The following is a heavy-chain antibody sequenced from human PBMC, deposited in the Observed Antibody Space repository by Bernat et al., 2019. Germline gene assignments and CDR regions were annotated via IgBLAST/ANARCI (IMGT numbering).Heavy chain of an antibody. V-gene: IGHV3-33*01. CDR1: GFTFSSFG. D-gene: IGHD3-22*01. CDR2: IWNDGSNQ. Sequence: QVQLVESGGGVVQPGRSLRLSCAASGFTFSSFGMHWVRQAPGKGLEWLAVIWNDGSNQYYADSVKGQFTNSRDNSKNTLYLQMNSLRAEDTAVYYCARDRGTEVVFGKGGAFDIWGQGTTVTVSS. J-gene: IGHJ3*02. CDR3: ARDRGTEVVFGKGGAFDI.